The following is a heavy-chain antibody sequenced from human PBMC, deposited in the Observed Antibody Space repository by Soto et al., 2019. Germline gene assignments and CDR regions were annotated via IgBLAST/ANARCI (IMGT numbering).Heavy chain of an antibody. CDR2: ISGSAAST. V-gene: IGHV3-23*01. D-gene: IGHD2-15*01. Sequence: EVHLLESGGDLVQPGGSLRLSCAASGFTFSNYAMSWVRQAPGKGLDWVSGISGSAASTFYADSMKGRFTISRDNSKNTLYLQMNSLSDEDTAVYYCAKWTGRYCSGGRCYLDDPFDYWGQGTLVTVSS. CDR3: AKWTGRYCSGGRCYLDDPFDY. CDR1: GFTFSNYA. J-gene: IGHJ4*02.